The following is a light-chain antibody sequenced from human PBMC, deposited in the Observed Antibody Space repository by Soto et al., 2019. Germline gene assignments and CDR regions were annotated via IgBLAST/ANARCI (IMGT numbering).Light chain of an antibody. Sequence: DIQMTQSPSTLSVSVGDRVTITCRASQSISSWLAWYQQKPGKAPKLLIYKASSIASGVPSRFSGSGSGTEFTLTISSLQPEDFAAYYCQQFHSFSPTFGQGTKVEIK. J-gene: IGKJ1*01. CDR3: QQFHSFSPT. CDR2: KAS. CDR1: QSISSW. V-gene: IGKV1-5*03.